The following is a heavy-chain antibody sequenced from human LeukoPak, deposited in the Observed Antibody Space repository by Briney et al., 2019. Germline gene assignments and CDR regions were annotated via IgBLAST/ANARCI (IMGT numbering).Heavy chain of an antibody. D-gene: IGHD2-15*01. J-gene: IGHJ4*02. Sequence: ASVKVSCKASGYTFTGYYMHWVREAPGQGLEWMGWINPNSGGTNYAQKFQGRVTMTRDTSISTAYMELRRLRSDDTAVYYCARERAVQGYCSGGSCYINDYWGQGTLVTVSS. CDR1: GYTFTGYY. V-gene: IGHV1-2*02. CDR2: INPNSGGT. CDR3: ARERAVQGYCSGGSCYINDY.